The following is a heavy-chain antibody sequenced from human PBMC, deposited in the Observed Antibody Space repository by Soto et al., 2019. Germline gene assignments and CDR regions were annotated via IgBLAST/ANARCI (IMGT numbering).Heavy chain of an antibody. J-gene: IGHJ6*02. D-gene: IGHD5-12*01. Sequence: EVQLVQSGAEVKEPGESLKISCKGSGYSFTKYWIGWVRQMPGKGLEWMAIIYPDESDTRYSPSFQGQVTISADKSISTAYLQSSSLKASDTAMYYCVRMGFSGGGYLSYYYYGMDIWGQGTTVTVSS. CDR1: GYSFTKYW. CDR3: VRMGFSGGGYLSYYYYGMDI. CDR2: IYPDESDT. V-gene: IGHV5-51*03.